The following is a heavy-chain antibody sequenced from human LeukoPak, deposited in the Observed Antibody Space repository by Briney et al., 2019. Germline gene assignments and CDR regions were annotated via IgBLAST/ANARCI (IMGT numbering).Heavy chain of an antibody. CDR2: ITHSGRT. J-gene: IGHJ4*02. Sequence: SETLSLTCAVYAGSFSDYYWSWIRQPPGKGLEWIGEITHSGRTNYNPSLKSRATISVDTSNNQFSLKLSSVTAADTAVYYCATIFGGYSDFDSWGQGTLVTVSS. CDR1: AGSFSDYY. V-gene: IGHV4-34*01. D-gene: IGHD5-12*01. CDR3: ATIFGGYSDFDS.